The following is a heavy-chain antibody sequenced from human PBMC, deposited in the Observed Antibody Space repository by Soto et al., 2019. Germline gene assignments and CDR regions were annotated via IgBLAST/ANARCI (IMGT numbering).Heavy chain of an antibody. J-gene: IGHJ4*02. CDR2: IIPIFGTA. D-gene: IGHD6-13*01. CDR3: AGIAAAGIRFRYYFDY. Sequence: QVQLVQSGAEVKKPGSSVKVSCKASGGTFSSYAISWVRQAPGQGLEWMGGIIPIFGTANYAQKFQGRVTITADESTCTAYMELSSLRSEDTAVYYCAGIAAAGIRFRYYFDYWGQGTLVTVSS. V-gene: IGHV1-69*12. CDR1: GGTFSSYA.